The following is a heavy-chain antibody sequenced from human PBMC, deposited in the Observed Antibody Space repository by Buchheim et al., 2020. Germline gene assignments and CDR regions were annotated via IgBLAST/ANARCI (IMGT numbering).Heavy chain of an antibody. CDR1: GGSFSGYY. Sequence: QVQLQQWGAGLLKPSETLSLTCAVYGGSFSGYYWSWIRQPPGKGLEWIGEINHSGSTNYNPSLKSRVTISVHTSKNQFHLKLSSVTAADTAVYYCARDQEDYYDSSGRWWFDPWGQGTL. D-gene: IGHD3-22*01. J-gene: IGHJ5*02. V-gene: IGHV4-34*01. CDR3: ARDQEDYYDSSGRWWFDP. CDR2: INHSGST.